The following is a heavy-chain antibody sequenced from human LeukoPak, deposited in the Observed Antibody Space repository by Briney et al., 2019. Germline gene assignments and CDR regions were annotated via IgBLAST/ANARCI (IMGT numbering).Heavy chain of an antibody. CDR3: ARGAIAVAGTSVAYYFDY. CDR1: GYTFTSYD. CDR2: MNPNSGNT. V-gene: IGHV1-8*03. Sequence: ASVKVSCKASGYTFTSYDINWVRQATGQGLEWMGWMNPNSGNTGYAQKFQGRVTITRNTSISTAYMELSSLRSEDTAVYYCARGAIAVAGTSVAYYFDYWGQGTLVTVSS. J-gene: IGHJ4*02. D-gene: IGHD6-19*01.